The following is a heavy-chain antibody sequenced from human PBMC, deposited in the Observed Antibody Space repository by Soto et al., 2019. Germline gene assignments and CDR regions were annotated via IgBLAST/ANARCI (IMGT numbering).Heavy chain of an antibody. CDR1: GFTVSSNY. Sequence: GGSLRLSCAASGFTVSSNYMSWVRQAPGKGLEWVSVIYSGGSTYYADSVKGRFTISRDNSKNTLYLQMNSLRAEDTAVYYCASGPYLSRGGYYYGMDVWGQGTTVTVSS. V-gene: IGHV3-53*01. J-gene: IGHJ6*02. CDR2: IYSGGST. CDR3: ASGPYLSRGGYYYGMDV. D-gene: IGHD3-10*01.